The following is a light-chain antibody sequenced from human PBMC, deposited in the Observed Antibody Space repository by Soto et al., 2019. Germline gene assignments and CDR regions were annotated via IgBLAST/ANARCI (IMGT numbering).Light chain of an antibody. V-gene: IGLV2-8*01. CDR1: SSDVGGYNY. CDR2: EVS. CDR3: ASYTGSDTLV. J-gene: IGLJ2*01. Sequence: QSALTQPPSASGSPGQSVTISCTGTSSDVGGYNYVSWYQQHPGKAPKLMMYEVSKRPSGVPDRLSGSKSGNTASLTVSGLQVEDEADYYCASYTGSDTLVFGGGTQLTVL.